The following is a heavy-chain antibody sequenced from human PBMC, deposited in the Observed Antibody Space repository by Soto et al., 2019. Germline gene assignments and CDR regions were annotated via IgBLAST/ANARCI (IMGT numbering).Heavy chain of an antibody. CDR2: IYYSGST. Sequence: SETLSLTCTVSGGSISSSSYYWGWIRQPPGKGLEWIGSIYYSGSTYYNPSLKSRVTISVDTSKNQFSLKLSSVTAADTAVYYCASLGATRYYYYGMDVWGQGTTVTVSS. D-gene: IGHD1-26*01. V-gene: IGHV4-39*01. CDR1: GGSISSSSYY. CDR3: ASLGATRYYYYGMDV. J-gene: IGHJ6*02.